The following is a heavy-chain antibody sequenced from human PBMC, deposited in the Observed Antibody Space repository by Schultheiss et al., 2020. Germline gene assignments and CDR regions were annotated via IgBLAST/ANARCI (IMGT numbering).Heavy chain of an antibody. CDR2: IYYSGST. Sequence: SQALSLTCAVYGGSFSGYYWSWIRQPPGKGLEWIGSIYYSGSTFYYPSLKSRVTISVDTSRTQFSLRLSSVTAADTAVYYCARHLVDSIFGSPYGLDVWGQGTTVTVS. D-gene: IGHD3-3*01. J-gene: IGHJ6*02. CDR1: GGSFSGYY. V-gene: IGHV4-34*01. CDR3: ARHLVDSIFGSPYGLDV.